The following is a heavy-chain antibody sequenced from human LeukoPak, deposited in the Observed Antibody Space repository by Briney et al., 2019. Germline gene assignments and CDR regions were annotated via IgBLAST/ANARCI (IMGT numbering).Heavy chain of an antibody. CDR1: GDSISSRSYY. V-gene: IGHV4-39*05. Sequence: SETPSLTCTLSGDSISSRSYYWGWIRQPPGKGLEWIGKIYYGRNYKWNSSLKSRGTISVDTSKNQFSLKLSSVTAADTAVYYCATQSSSWHYLEYWGQGTLVTVSS. J-gene: IGHJ4*02. CDR2: IYYGRNY. D-gene: IGHD6-13*01. CDR3: ATQSSSWHYLEY.